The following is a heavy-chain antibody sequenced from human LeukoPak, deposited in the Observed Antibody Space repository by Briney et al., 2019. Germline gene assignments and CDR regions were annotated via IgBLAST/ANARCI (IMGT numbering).Heavy chain of an antibody. V-gene: IGHV3-9*01. CDR3: AKSRGPYYLYYGMDV. Sequence: GRAPRISLATPWVTLFDYCLQLGRQTPGEGLGWGSAIDWNSGRKDYADSVKGRFTISRDNAGNSLYLQMNSLRPEDTALYYCAKSRGPYYLYYGMDVWGQGTKVTVS. D-gene: IGHD5-12*01. CDR1: WVTLFDYC. J-gene: IGHJ6*02. CDR2: IDWNSGRK.